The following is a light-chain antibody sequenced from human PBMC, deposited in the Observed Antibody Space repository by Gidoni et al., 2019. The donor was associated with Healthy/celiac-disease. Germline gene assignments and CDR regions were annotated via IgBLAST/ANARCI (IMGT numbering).Light chain of an antibody. Sequence: DIQMTQSPSSLSASAGDRVTITCRASQSISSYLNWYQQKPGKAPKLLIYAASSLQSGVPSRLSGSGSGTDFTLNISSMQAEDFATDYCQQSYSTPPITFGGGTKVEIK. CDR1: QSISSY. CDR2: AAS. J-gene: IGKJ4*01. CDR3: QQSYSTPPIT. V-gene: IGKV1-39*01.